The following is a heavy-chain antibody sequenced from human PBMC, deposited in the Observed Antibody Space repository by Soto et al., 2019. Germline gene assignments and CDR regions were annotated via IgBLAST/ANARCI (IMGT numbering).Heavy chain of an antibody. Sequence: QVTLKESGPVLVKPTETLTLTCTVSGFSLSNARMGVSWIRQPPGKALEWLAHIFSNDEKSYSTSPNSRLTISNDTSKSQVVLTMTNMDPVDTATYYCARYAWFGESLYNWFDPWGQGTLVTVSS. V-gene: IGHV2-26*01. CDR1: GFSLSNARMG. CDR3: ARYAWFGESLYNWFDP. CDR2: IFSNDEK. D-gene: IGHD3-10*01. J-gene: IGHJ5*02.